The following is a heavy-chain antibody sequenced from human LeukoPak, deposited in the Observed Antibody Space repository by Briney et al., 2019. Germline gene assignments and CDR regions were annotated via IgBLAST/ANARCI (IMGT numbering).Heavy chain of an antibody. D-gene: IGHD3-16*01. Sequence: PGGSLRLSCAASGFSFSTADMHWVRQAPGKGLEGVAFLRSGGNDKYYAGSVKGRFTICRDNSKNTLFLQMNSLRAEDTAVYYCAKDLFVSGSYELWGQGTLVSVSS. CDR1: GFSFSTAD. J-gene: IGHJ4*02. CDR3: AKDLFVSGSYEL. V-gene: IGHV3-30*02. CDR2: LRSGGNDK.